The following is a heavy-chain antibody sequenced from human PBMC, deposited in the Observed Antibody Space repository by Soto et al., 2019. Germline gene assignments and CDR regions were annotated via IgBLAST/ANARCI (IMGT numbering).Heavy chain of an antibody. CDR1: GGSISSYY. V-gene: IGHV4-59*01. Sequence: PSEPLSLTFTVSGGSISSYYWSWIRQPPGKGLEWIGYIYYSGSTNYNPSLKSRVTISVDTSKNQFSLKLSSVTAADTAVYYCERDRLREGDNQYSYFGMDGWGNGTTVTV. D-gene: IGHD2-15*01. CDR2: IYYSGST. CDR3: ERDRLREGDNQYSYFGMDG. J-gene: IGHJ6*04.